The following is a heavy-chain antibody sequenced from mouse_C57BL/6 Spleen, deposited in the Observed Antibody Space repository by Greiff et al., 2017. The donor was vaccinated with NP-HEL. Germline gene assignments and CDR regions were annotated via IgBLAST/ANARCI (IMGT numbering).Heavy chain of an antibody. CDR3: ARVDDGYSFAY. CDR2: FHPYNDDT. V-gene: IGHV1-47*01. D-gene: IGHD2-3*01. J-gene: IGHJ3*01. Sequence: VMLVESGAELVKPGASVKMSSKASGYTFTTYPIEWMKQNHGQSLEWIGNFHPYNDDTKYNEKFKGKATLTVEKSSSTVYLELSLLTSDDSAVYYCARVDDGYSFAYWGQGTLVTVSA. CDR1: GYTFTTYP.